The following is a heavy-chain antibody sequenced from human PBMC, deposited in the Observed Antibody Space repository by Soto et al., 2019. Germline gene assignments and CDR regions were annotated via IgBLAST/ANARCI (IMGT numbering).Heavy chain of an antibody. CDR1: GGSFSDYS. J-gene: IGHJ4*02. D-gene: IGHD1-26*01. Sequence: PSETLSLTCAVYGGSFSDYSWTWIRQPPGKGLEWIGEINHSGSTNYNPSLKSRVTISVDTSKNQFSLKMTSVTAADTAVYYCARVYSGSYSDSWGQGTLVTVSS. V-gene: IGHV4-34*01. CDR2: INHSGST. CDR3: ARVYSGSYSDS.